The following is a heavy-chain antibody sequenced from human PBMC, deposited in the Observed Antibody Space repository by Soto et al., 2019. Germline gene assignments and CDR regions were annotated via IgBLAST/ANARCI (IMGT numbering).Heavy chain of an antibody. CDR1: GYGFTTYG. Sequence: QIHLVQSGAEVKKPGASVKVSCKGSGYGFTTYGITWVRQAPGQGLEWMAWISAHNGNTNYAPKLQSRVTVTRDPSTSTAYLELRSLRSDDTAVYYCARGRYGDYWGQGAMVTVSS. CDR3: ARGRYGDY. J-gene: IGHJ4*02. V-gene: IGHV1-18*01. D-gene: IGHD1-1*01. CDR2: ISAHNGNT.